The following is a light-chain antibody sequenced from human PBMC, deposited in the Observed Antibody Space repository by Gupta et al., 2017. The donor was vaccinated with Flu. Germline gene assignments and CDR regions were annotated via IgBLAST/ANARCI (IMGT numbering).Light chain of an antibody. CDR1: SSNIGRNT. V-gene: IGLV1-44*01. CDR2: SDY. Sequence: PPLAFWTPGQRVTIPCSGSSSNIGRNTVNWYQQFPGTAPKLLMYSDYHRPSGVPDRFSGSKSGTSASLAISGLQSEDEADYFCAAWDDSLNGQVFGPGTRVTVL. J-gene: IGLJ1*01. CDR3: AAWDDSLNGQV.